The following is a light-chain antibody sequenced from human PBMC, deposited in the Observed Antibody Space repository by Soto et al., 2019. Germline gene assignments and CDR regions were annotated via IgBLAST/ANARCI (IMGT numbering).Light chain of an antibody. Sequence: QSVLTQPASVSGSPGQSITISCTGTISDIGGYNFISWYQHHPGKAPKLVISDVNNRPSGISYRFSGSKSVNTASLTISGLQAEDEADYYCASYTRNTTLVFGGGTKVTVL. V-gene: IGLV2-14*01. CDR1: ISDIGGYNF. CDR2: DVN. J-gene: IGLJ2*01. CDR3: ASYTRNTTLV.